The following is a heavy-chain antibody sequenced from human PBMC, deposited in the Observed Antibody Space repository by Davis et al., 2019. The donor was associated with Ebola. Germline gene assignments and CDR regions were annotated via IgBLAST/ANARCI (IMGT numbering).Heavy chain of an antibody. D-gene: IGHD6-13*01. CDR1: GFTFSSYA. Sequence: GESLKISCAASGFTFSSYAMHWVRQAPGKGLEWVSAISGSGGSTYYADSVKGRFTISRDNSKNTVYLQMNSLRADDTAVYYCARGAGTGGDYWGQGTLVTVSS. CDR3: ARGAGTGGDY. J-gene: IGHJ4*02. CDR2: ISGSGGST. V-gene: IGHV3-23*01.